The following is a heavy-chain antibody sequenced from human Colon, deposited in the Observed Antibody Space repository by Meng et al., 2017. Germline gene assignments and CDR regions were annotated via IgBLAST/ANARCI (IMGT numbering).Heavy chain of an antibody. CDR3: TRDFDSGYEF. D-gene: IGHD5-12*01. CDR2: INGDGSST. CDR1: GFTFSSHW. V-gene: IGHV3-74*01. Sequence: ESLKISCAATGFTFSSHWMHWVRPPPGQGLEWVSRINGDGSSTGYSDSVKGRFTISRDNAKNTLYLQVNSLRSEDKAVYYCTRDFDSGYEFWGQGTLVTVSS. J-gene: IGHJ4*02.